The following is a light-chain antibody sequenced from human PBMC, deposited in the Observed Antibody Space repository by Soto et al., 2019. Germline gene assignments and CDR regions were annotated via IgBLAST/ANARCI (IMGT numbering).Light chain of an antibody. Sequence: QSALTEPASVSGSPGQSITISCTGTSRDVGGYNYVSWYQQPPGKAPKVMIYDVSDRPSGVSNRFSGSKSGNTASLTISGLQAEDEADYYCSSYSSSTTWVFGGGTKLTVL. V-gene: IGLV2-14*01. J-gene: IGLJ3*02. CDR2: DVS. CDR3: SSYSSSTTWV. CDR1: SRDVGGYNY.